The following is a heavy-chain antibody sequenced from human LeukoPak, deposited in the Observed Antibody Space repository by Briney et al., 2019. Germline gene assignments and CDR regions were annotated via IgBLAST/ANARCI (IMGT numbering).Heavy chain of an antibody. V-gene: IGHV3-23*01. CDR2: ISGSGGST. CDR3: ARDLGCSGGSCYPNYDYYGMDV. J-gene: IGHJ6*02. CDR1: GFTFSSYA. D-gene: IGHD2-15*01. Sequence: PGGSLRLSCAASGFTFSSYAMSWVRQAPGKGLEWVSAISGSGGSTYYADSVKGRFTISRDNSKNTLYLQMNSLRAEDTAVYYCARDLGCSGGSCYPNYDYYGMDVWGQGTTVTVSS.